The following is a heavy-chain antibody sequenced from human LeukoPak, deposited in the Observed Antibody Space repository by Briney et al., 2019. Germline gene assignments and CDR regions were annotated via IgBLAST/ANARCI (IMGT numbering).Heavy chain of an antibody. CDR3: ARGGDGDILTGLVFDY. V-gene: IGHV1-18*01. CDR2: ISAYNGNT. Sequence: ASVKVSCKASGGTFSSYAISWVRQAPEQGLEWMGWISAYNGNTNYAQKLQGRVTMTTDTSTSTAYMELRSLRSDDTAVYYCARGGDGDILTGLVFDYWGQGTLVTVSS. CDR1: GGTFSSYA. D-gene: IGHD3-9*01. J-gene: IGHJ4*02.